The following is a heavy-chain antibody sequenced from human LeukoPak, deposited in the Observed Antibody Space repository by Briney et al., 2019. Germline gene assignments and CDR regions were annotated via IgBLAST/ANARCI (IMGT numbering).Heavy chain of an antibody. CDR1: GYTFTSYG. J-gene: IGHJ6*03. D-gene: IGHD2-2*01. CDR2: ISAYNGNT. V-gene: IGHV1-18*01. CDR3: AREVNSLGSTSRRYYYYYMDV. Sequence: GASVKVSCKASGYTFTSYGISWVRQAPGQGLEWMGWISAYNGNTNYAQNFQGRVTMTTDTSTTTAYMELRSLRSDDTAVYYCAREVNSLGSTSRRYYYYYMDVWGKGTTVTVSS.